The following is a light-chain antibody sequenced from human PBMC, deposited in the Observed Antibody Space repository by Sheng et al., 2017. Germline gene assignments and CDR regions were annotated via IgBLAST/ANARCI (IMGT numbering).Light chain of an antibody. Sequence: EIVMTQSPATLSVSPGERATLSCRASQSVSNNIAWYQQKPGQAPRLLIYGASTRATGIPARFSGSGSGTEFTLTISSLQSEDFAIYYCQQDDNWPPLTFGGGTEGGDQT. CDR3: QQDDNWPPLT. CDR1: QSVSNN. J-gene: IGKJ4*01. CDR2: GAS. V-gene: IGKV3-15*01.